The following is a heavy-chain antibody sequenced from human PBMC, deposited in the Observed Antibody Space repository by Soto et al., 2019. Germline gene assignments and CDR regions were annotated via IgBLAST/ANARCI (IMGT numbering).Heavy chain of an antibody. Sequence: EVELVETGGGLIQPGGSLRLSCAASGFTVSSSSMSWVRQAPGKGLEWVSLIYADGATYYGDSVKGRFTISRDTSKNTLSLQMTSLRADDTAVYYCASDDSFLGAPFHYWGQGTLVTVSS. CDR3: ASDDSFLGAPFHY. D-gene: IGHD3-16*01. J-gene: IGHJ4*02. CDR1: GFTVSSSS. CDR2: IYADGAT. V-gene: IGHV3-53*02.